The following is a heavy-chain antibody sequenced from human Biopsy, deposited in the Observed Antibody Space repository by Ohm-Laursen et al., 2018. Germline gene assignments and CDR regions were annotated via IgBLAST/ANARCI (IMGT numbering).Heavy chain of an antibody. V-gene: IGHV4-59*01. CDR3: AGRPWPNAFDI. D-gene: IGHD5-12*01. CDR2: IYYSGST. Sequence: GTLSLTCTVSGGSISSDYWSWIRQPPGEGLEWIGYIYYSGSTNYNPSLKSRVTISVDTSRNQFSLKLSSVTAADTAVYYCAGRPWPNAFDIWGQGTMATVSS. J-gene: IGHJ3*02. CDR1: GGSISSDY.